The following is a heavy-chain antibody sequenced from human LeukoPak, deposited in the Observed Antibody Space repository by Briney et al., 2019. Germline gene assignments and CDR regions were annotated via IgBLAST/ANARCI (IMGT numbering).Heavy chain of an antibody. D-gene: IGHD2-2*01. V-gene: IGHV4-39*01. CDR2: IYYSGST. CDR1: GGSISSSSYY. J-gene: IGHJ3*02. Sequence: SETLSLTCTVSGGSISSSSYYWGWIRQPPGKGLEWIGSIYYSGSTYYNPSLKSRVTISVDTSKNQSSLKLSSVTAADTAVYYCATYCSSTSCPHRRAFDIWGQGTMVTVSS. CDR3: ATYCSSTSCPHRRAFDI.